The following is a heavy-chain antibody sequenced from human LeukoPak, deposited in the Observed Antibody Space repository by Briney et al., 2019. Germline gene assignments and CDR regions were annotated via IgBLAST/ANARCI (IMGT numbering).Heavy chain of an antibody. CDR1: GFTFSSYA. Sequence: GGSLKLSCAASGFTFSSYAMSWVRQAPGEGLEWVLAISGSGGSTYYADSVKGRFTISRDNSKNTLYLQMNSLRAEDTAVYYCAKDTIFGVVIEKYWGQGTLVTVSS. CDR2: ISGSGGST. J-gene: IGHJ4*02. CDR3: AKDTIFGVVIEKY. D-gene: IGHD3-3*01. V-gene: IGHV3-23*01.